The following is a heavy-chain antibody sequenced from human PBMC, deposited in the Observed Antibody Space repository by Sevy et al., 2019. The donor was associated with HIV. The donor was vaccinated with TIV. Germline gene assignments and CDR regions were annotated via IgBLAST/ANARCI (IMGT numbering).Heavy chain of an antibody. J-gene: IGHJ4*02. Sequence: GGSLRLSCAASGFIFKSYVMSWVRQAPGKGLEWVLGISASGGSTYYAHSVKGRFTISRDNFKNTLYLQMNTLRAEDTAIYYCAGAGVDAKGFDYWGQGTLVTVSS. D-gene: IGHD1-26*01. CDR3: AGAGVDAKGFDY. V-gene: IGHV3-23*01. CDR1: GFIFKSYV. CDR2: ISASGGST.